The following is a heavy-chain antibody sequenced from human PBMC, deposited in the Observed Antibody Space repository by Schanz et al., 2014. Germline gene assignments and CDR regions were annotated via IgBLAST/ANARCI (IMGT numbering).Heavy chain of an antibody. CDR1: GFIFTGYF. Sequence: QEPLVQSGAVVKKPGDSVTVSCKVSGFIFTGYFMHWIRQAPGKGLEWMGRLNPATGGANFAEKFQGWVALTSDRSIDSFAMELTRLTTDDTDVYYCARDWGQGYFGSPGHWGQGTLVTVSS. D-gene: IGHD3-10*01. V-gene: IGHV1-2*04. CDR2: LNPATGGA. CDR3: ARDWGQGYFGSPGH. J-gene: IGHJ4*02.